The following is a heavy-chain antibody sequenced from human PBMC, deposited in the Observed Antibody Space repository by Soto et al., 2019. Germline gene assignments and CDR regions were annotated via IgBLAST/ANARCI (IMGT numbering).Heavy chain of an antibody. D-gene: IGHD3-22*01. J-gene: IGHJ5*02. CDR3: TRGVNYYDSSGSSWFDP. CDR1: GGSINSGGYS. V-gene: IGHV4-30-2*01. Sequence: PSETLSLTCTVSGGSINSGGYSWTWIRQPPGKGLEWIGFIYHTGTTYYNPSLKSRVTISVDRSQNPFSLKLNSVTAADTAEYYCTRGVNYYDSSGSSWFDPWGQGALFTVSS. CDR2: IYHTGTT.